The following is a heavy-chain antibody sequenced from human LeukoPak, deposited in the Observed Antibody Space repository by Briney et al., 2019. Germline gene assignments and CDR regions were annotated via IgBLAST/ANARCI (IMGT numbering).Heavy chain of an antibody. CDR3: ARYSPRVYYGMDV. J-gene: IGHJ6*02. D-gene: IGHD1-26*01. CDR2: IYYSGST. CDR1: GGSISSYY. Sequence: KCSETLSLTCTVSGGSISSYYWSWIRQPPGKGLEWIGYIYYSGSTNYNPSLKSRVTISVDTSKNQFSLKLSSVTAADTAVYYCARYSPRVYYGMDVWGQGTTVTVSS. V-gene: IGHV4-59*01.